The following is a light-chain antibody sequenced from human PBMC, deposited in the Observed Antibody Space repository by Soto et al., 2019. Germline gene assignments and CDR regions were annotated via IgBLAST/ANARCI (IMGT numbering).Light chain of an antibody. J-gene: IGKJ2*01. CDR2: GAS. CDR3: QHYNNWPFT. CDR1: QSVSSN. V-gene: IGKV3-15*01. Sequence: EIVMTQSPATLSVSPGERATLSCRGSQSVSSNLAWYQQKPGQAPTLLIFGASARATGIPARFSGSGSGTEFTLTISSLQSEDFAVYYCQHYNNWPFTFGQGTKLEIK.